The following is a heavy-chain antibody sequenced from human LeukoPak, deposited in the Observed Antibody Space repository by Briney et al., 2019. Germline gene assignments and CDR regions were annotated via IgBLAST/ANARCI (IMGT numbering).Heavy chain of an antibody. CDR1: GFSFSSYA. V-gene: IGHV3-23*01. D-gene: IGHD2-2*01. J-gene: IGHJ4*02. CDR3: ATRPAADIGPLDF. CDR2: ITASGHNT. Sequence: GGSLRLSCAASGFSFSSYAMSGVRPAPGKGLERVSSITASGHNTYYVDSVKGRFTISRDNSKNTLYLQMDSLRADETAVYYCATRPAADIGPLDFWGQGTLVTVSS.